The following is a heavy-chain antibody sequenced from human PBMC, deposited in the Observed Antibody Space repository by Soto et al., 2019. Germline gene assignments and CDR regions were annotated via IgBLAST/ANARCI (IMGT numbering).Heavy chain of an antibody. D-gene: IGHD1-1*01. V-gene: IGHV1-18*01. J-gene: IGHJ4*02. CDR3: ARGRYGDY. CDR2: ISAHNGNT. CDR1: GYGFTTYG. Sequence: QVHLVQSGAEVKKPGASVKVSCKGSGYGFTTYGITWVRQAPGQGLEWMAWISAHNGNTNYAQKLQGRVSVTRDRSSSTADWVLGSLRPQVTAVYYCARGRYGDYWGQGALVPVSS.